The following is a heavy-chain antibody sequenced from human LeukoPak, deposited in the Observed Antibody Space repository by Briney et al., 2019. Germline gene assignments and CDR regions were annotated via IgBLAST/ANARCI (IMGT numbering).Heavy chain of an antibody. D-gene: IGHD4-11*01. Sequence: PSETLSLTCAVYGGSFSGYYWSWIRQPPGKGLEWIGEINHSGSTNYNPSLKSRVTISVDTSKNQFSLKLSSVTAADTAVYYCARSQLLWATTVTPLDYWGQGTLVTVSS. J-gene: IGHJ4*02. CDR3: ARSQLLWATTVTPLDY. V-gene: IGHV4-34*01. CDR1: GGSFSGYY. CDR2: INHSGST.